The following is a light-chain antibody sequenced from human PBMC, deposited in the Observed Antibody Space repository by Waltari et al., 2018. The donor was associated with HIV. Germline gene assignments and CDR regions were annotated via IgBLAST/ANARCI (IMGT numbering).Light chain of an antibody. CDR3: QTWGSGIHVV. V-gene: IGLV4-69*01. CDR2: VNSDGSH. CDR1: SGHSNYD. J-gene: IGLJ2*01. Sequence: QLALTQSPSASASVGASVNLTCTLSSGHSNYDIASHQQQPEKGPRYEMKVNSDGSHKKEDGVPDRFSGSSSGAERYLTISSLQSEDEGDYYCQTWGSGIHVVFGGGTKVTVL.